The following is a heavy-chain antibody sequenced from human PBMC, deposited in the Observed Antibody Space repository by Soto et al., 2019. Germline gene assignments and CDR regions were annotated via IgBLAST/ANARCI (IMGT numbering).Heavy chain of an antibody. CDR2: IYYSGST. CDR3: ARGQWLYTRHYFDY. D-gene: IGHD6-19*01. V-gene: IGHV4-61*01. CDR1: GGSVSSGSYY. J-gene: IGHJ4*02. Sequence: KPSETLSLTCTVSGGSVSSGSYYWSWIRQPPGKGLEWIGYIYYSGSTNYNPSLKSRVTISVDTSKNQFSLKLSSVTAADTAVYYCARGQWLYTRHYFDYWGQGTLVTVSS.